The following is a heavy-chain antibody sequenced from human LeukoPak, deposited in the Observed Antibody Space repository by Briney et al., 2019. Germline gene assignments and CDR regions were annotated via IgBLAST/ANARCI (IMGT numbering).Heavy chain of an antibody. D-gene: IGHD3-10*01. V-gene: IGHV3-73*01. CDR1: GFTFSGSA. CDR2: IRSKANSYAT. Sequence: PGGSLRLSCAASGFTFSGSAMHWVRQASGQGLEWVGRIRSKANSYATAYAASVKGRFTISRDNSKNTAYLQMNSLKTEDTAVYYCTRHNRYSGVFDYWGQGTLVTVSS. J-gene: IGHJ4*02. CDR3: TRHNRYSGVFDY.